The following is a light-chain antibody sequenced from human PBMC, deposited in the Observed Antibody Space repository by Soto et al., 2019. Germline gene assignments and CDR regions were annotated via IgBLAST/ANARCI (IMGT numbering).Light chain of an antibody. CDR3: SSYAGSTYVG. J-gene: IGLJ2*01. Sequence: QSALTQPPSASGSPGQSVTISCTGTSSDVGGYNYVSWYQQYPGKAPKLMIYEVSKRPSGVPDRFSGSKSGNTASLTVSGLQAEDEDDYYCSSYAGSTYVGFGGGTKLTVL. CDR1: SSDVGGYNY. CDR2: EVS. V-gene: IGLV2-8*01.